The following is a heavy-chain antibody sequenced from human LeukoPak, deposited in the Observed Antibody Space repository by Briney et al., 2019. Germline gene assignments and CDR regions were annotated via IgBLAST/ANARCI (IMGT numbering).Heavy chain of an antibody. V-gene: IGHV4-59*08. CDR3: ARMPGEGEAYFDY. CDR1: GGSISSYY. J-gene: IGHJ4*02. Sequence: PETLSLTCTVSGGSISSYYWSWIRQPPGKGLEWIGYIYYSGSTNYNPSLKSRVTISVDTSKNQFSLKLSSVTAADTAVYYCARMPGEGEAYFDYWGQGTLVTVSS. D-gene: IGHD3-16*01. CDR2: IYYSGST.